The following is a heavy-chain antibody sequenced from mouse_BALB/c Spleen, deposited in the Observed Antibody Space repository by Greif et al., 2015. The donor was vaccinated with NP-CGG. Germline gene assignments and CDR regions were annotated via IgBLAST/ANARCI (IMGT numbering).Heavy chain of an antibody. CDR3: ARGVYYDYDVNFDV. D-gene: IGHD2-4*01. CDR2: IYPGGGYT. J-gene: IGHJ1*01. CDR1: GYTFTNYW. V-gene: IGHV1-63*02. Sequence: VQLQESGAELVRPGTSVKISCKASGYTFTNYWLGWVKRRPGHGLEWIGDIYPGGGYTNYNEKFKGKATLTADTSSSTAYMQLSSLTSEDSAVYFCARGVYYDYDVNFDVWGAGTTVTVSS.